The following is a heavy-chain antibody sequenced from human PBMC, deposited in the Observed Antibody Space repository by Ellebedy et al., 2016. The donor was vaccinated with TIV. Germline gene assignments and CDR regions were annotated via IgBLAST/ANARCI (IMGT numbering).Heavy chain of an antibody. V-gene: IGHV3-23*01. CDR3: AKDRATRVPATGSFDS. J-gene: IGHJ4*02. Sequence: GGSLRLXXAASGFTFSNFAMNWVRQALGKGLEWVATISGSGGSTYYADSVKGRFTISRDTSKSTLYLQMNSLRAEDTAVYYCAKDRATRVPATGSFDSWGQGTLVAVSS. CDR2: ISGSGGST. D-gene: IGHD1-1*01. CDR1: GFTFSNFA.